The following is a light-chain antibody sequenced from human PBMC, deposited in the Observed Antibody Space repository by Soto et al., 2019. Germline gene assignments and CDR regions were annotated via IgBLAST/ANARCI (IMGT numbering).Light chain of an antibody. CDR3: QQANSFPYT. CDR2: AAS. J-gene: IGKJ2*01. V-gene: IGKV1-12*01. Sequence: DIQMTQSPSSVSASVGDRVTITCRASQGIDTWLAWFQQRPGKAPNLLIYAASSLQSGVPSRFSGSGSGTDFNLTISSLHPEDFATYYCQQANSFPYTFGQGTKLEI. CDR1: QGIDTW.